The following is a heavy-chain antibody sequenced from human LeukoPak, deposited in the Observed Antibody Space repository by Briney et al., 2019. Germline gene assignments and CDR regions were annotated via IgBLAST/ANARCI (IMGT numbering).Heavy chain of an antibody. V-gene: IGHV3-48*03. CDR3: AREEAVAGTGFDY. D-gene: IGHD6-19*01. J-gene: IGHJ4*02. CDR2: ISSSGSTI. CDR1: GFTFSSYE. Sequence: GGCLRLSCAASGFTFSSYEMNWVRQAPGKGLEWVSYISSSGSTIYYADSVKGRFTISRDNAKNSLYLQMNSLRAEDTAVYYCAREEAVAGTGFDYWGQGTLVTVSS.